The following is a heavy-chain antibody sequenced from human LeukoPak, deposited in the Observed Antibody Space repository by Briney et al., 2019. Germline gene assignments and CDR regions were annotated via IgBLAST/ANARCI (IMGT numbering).Heavy chain of an antibody. CDR1: GFTFSSYG. D-gene: IGHD1-26*01. V-gene: IGHV3-33*01. CDR2: IWYDGSNK. CDR3: ARVSGAYSRFFDC. Sequence: PGGSLRLSCAASGFTFSSYGMHWVRQAPGKGLEWVAVIWYDGSNKYYADSVKGRFTISRDNSKNTLYLQMNSLRAEDTAVYYCARVSGAYSRFFDCWGQGTLVTVSS. J-gene: IGHJ4*02.